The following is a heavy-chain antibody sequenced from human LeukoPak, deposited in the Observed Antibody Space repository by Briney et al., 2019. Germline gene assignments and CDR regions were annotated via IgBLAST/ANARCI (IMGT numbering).Heavy chain of an antibody. CDR2: IYSGGST. Sequence: GGSLRLYCAASGVTVSSNYMSWVRQAPGKGLEWVSVIYSGGSTYYADSVKGRFTISRDNSENTLYLQMNSLRAEDTAVYYCARAFDVPAAYDYWGQGTLVTVSS. J-gene: IGHJ4*02. D-gene: IGHD2-2*01. V-gene: IGHV3-66*02. CDR1: GVTVSSNY. CDR3: ARAFDVPAAYDY.